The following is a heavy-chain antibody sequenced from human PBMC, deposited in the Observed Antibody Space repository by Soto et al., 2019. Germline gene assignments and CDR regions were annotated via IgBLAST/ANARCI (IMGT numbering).Heavy chain of an antibody. V-gene: IGHV4-4*02. J-gene: IGHJ6*03. Sequence: SETLSLTCAVSSGSISSSNWWSWVRQPPGKGLEWIGEIYHSGSTNYNPSLKSRVTISVDKSKNQFSLKLNSVTAADTAVYYCASSAATITGGEDYYYYMDVWGRGTTVTVSS. CDR3: ASSAATITGGEDYYYYMDV. D-gene: IGHD5-12*01. CDR2: IYHSGST. CDR1: SGSISSSNW.